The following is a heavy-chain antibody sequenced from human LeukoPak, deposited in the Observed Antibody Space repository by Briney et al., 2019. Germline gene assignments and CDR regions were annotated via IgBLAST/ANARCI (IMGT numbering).Heavy chain of an antibody. V-gene: IGHV1-2*02. CDR3: ARGSWIVGSTYFNYFDY. CDR1: GYTFTGHY. Sequence: ASVKVSCKASGYTFTGHYMHWVRQALGQGLEWMGWINPYSGGTKYSQRFQGRVTMTRDTSISTAYMELTTLRSDDTALYYCARGSWIVGSTYFNYFDYWGQGTLVTVSS. CDR2: INPYSGGT. D-gene: IGHD1-26*01. J-gene: IGHJ4*02.